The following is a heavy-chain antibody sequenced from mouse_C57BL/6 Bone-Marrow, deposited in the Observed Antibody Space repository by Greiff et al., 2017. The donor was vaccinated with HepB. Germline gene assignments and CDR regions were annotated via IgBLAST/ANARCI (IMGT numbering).Heavy chain of an antibody. D-gene: IGHD2-3*01. Sequence: VQLQQPGAELVKPGASVKLSCKASGYTFTSYWMHWVKQRPGQGLEWIGMIHPNSGSTNYNEKFKSKATLTVDKSSSTAYMQLSSLTSEDSAVYDCVDGGWLLQGYFDVWGTGTTVTVSS. CDR2: IHPNSGST. V-gene: IGHV1-64*01. CDR1: GYTFTSYW. CDR3: VDGGWLLQGYFDV. J-gene: IGHJ1*03.